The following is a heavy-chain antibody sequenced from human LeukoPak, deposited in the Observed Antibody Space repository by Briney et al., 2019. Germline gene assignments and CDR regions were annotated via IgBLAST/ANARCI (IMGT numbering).Heavy chain of an antibody. Sequence: GASVKVSCKASGGTLSSYAITWVRQAPGQGLEWVGRIVPAVDLVNLAQKFQGRLTITADKSKTTGYMELSSLTYEDTAVYYCARDRGSGSGNYQGTLFDPWGQGTLVTVSS. V-gene: IGHV1-69*04. D-gene: IGHD3-10*01. J-gene: IGHJ5*02. CDR3: ARDRGSGSGNYQGTLFDP. CDR2: IVPAVDLV. CDR1: GGTLSSYA.